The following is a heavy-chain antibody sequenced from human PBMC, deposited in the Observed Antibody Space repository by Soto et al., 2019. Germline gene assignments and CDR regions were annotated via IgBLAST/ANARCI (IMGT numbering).Heavy chain of an antibody. J-gene: IGHJ6*02. Sequence: GGSLRLSCAASGFTFSSYAMSWVRRAPGKGLEWVSAISGSGGSTYYADSVKGRFTISRDNSKNTLYLQMNSLRAEDTAVYYCAKDNSGYYGMDVWGQGTTVTVSS. CDR1: GFTFSSYA. D-gene: IGHD1-20*01. V-gene: IGHV3-23*01. CDR2: ISGSGGST. CDR3: AKDNSGYYGMDV.